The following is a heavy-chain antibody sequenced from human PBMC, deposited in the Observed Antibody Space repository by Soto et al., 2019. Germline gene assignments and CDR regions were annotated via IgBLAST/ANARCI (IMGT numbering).Heavy chain of an antibody. CDR1: GGSISSYY. Sequence: LSLTCTVSGGSISSYYWSWIRQPPGKGLEWIGYIYYSGSTNYNPSLKSRVTISVDTSKNQFSLKLSSVTAADTAVYYCARDLSSSWPPSFYMDVWGKGTTVTVSS. D-gene: IGHD6-13*01. J-gene: IGHJ6*03. CDR2: IYYSGST. V-gene: IGHV4-59*01. CDR3: ARDLSSSWPPSFYMDV.